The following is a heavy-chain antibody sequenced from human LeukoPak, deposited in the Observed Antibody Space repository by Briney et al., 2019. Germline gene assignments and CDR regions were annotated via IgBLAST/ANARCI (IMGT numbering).Heavy chain of an antibody. CDR3: ARDSGYCSSTSCSIFDY. J-gene: IGHJ4*02. V-gene: IGHV1-2*02. CDR2: INPNSGGT. D-gene: IGHD2-2*01. Sequence: GASVKVSCKASGYTFTGYYMHWVRQAPGQGLEWMGWINPNSGGTNYAQKFQGRVTMTRDTSISTAYMELSRLRSDDTAVYYCARDSGYCSSTSCSIFDYWGQGTLVTVSS. CDR1: GYTFTGYY.